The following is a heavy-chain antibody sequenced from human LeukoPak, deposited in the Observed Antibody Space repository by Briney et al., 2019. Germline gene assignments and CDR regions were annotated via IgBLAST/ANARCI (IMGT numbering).Heavy chain of an antibody. J-gene: IGHJ4*02. V-gene: IGHV4-39*01. D-gene: IGHD5-12*01. CDR2: LYYTGNT. CDR3: AKTGYDLEFDS. Sequence: TSETLSLTCSVSGGFLRSSGYYWGWIRQPPGKGLEWIGSLYYTGNTYYNESLKSRVIMSADTSQKQLSLKLKFVTAADTAVYYCAKTGYDLEFDSWGQGILVTVSS. CDR1: GGFLRSSGYY.